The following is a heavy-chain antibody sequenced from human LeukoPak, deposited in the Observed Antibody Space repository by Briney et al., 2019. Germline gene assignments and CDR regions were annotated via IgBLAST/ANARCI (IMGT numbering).Heavy chain of an antibody. V-gene: IGHV4-4*07. Sequence: SETLSLTCTVSGGSISSYYWSWIRQPAGKGLEWIGRIYTSGSTNYSPSLKSRVTMSVDTSKNQFSLKLSSVTAADTAVYYCARDRSHSSGDRYYYYMDVWGKGTTVTVSS. J-gene: IGHJ6*03. D-gene: IGHD6-25*01. CDR2: IYTSGST. CDR1: GGSISSYY. CDR3: ARDRSHSSGDRYYYYMDV.